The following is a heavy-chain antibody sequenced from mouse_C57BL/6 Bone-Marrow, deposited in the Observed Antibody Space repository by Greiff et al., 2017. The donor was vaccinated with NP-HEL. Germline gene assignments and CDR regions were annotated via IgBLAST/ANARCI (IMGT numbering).Heavy chain of an antibody. CDR2: IHPKGGST. D-gene: IGHD1-1*01. J-gene: IGHJ1*03. Sequence: QVQLQQPGAELVKPGASVKWSCKASGYTFTSYWMHWVKQRPGQGLEWIGRIHPKGGSTNYNEKFKSKATLTVDKSSSTAYMQLSSLTSEDSAVYYCARSHYYGSSYVRYFDVWGTGTTVTVSS. V-gene: IGHV1-64*01. CDR1: GYTFTSYW. CDR3: ARSHYYGSSYVRYFDV.